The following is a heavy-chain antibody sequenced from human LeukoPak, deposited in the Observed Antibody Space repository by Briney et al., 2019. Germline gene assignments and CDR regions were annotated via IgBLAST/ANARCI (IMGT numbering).Heavy chain of an antibody. J-gene: IGHJ4*02. Sequence: SETLSLTCTVSGVSIFSSYWNWVRQPPGKGLEWIGYVRYSGSTNYNPSLKSRVTISVDTSKSQFSLKLSSATAADTAVYYCATGRSIRYFDYWGQGTLLTVSS. CDR3: ATGRSIRYFDY. D-gene: IGHD3-9*01. CDR1: GVSIFSSY. V-gene: IGHV4-59*12. CDR2: VRYSGST.